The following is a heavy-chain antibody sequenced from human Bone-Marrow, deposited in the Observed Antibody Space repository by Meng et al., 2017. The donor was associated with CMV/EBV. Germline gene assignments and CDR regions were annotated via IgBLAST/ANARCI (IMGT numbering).Heavy chain of an antibody. Sequence: GGSLRLSCAASGFTFSSYWMHWVRQAPGKGLVWVSRINSDGSSTSYADSVKGRFTISRDNAKNTLYLQMNSLRAEDTAVYYCASYYRNYYYYGMDVWGQGTTVTVSS. V-gene: IGHV3-74*01. J-gene: IGHJ6*02. D-gene: IGHD1-26*01. CDR2: INSDGSST. CDR3: ASYYRNYYYYGMDV. CDR1: GFTFSSYW.